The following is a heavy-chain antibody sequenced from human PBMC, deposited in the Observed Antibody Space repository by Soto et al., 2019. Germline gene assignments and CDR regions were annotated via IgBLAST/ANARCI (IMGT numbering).Heavy chain of an antibody. J-gene: IGHJ5*02. CDR2: IYYSGST. D-gene: IGHD3-22*01. CDR3: ARHQTDYYDSSGYYYNWFDP. CDR1: GGSISSSSYY. Sequence: LSLTCTVSGGSISSSSYYWGWIRQPPGKGLEWIGSIYYSGSTYYNPSLKSRVTISVDTSKNQFSLKLSSVTAADTAVYYCARHQTDYYDSSGYYYNWFDPWGQGTLVTVSS. V-gene: IGHV4-39*01.